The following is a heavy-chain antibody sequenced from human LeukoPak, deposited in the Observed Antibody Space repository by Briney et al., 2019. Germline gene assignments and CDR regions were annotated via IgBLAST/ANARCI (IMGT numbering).Heavy chain of an antibody. J-gene: IGHJ4*02. Sequence: GESLKISCKGSGYSFTSYWIGWVRQMPGKGLEWMGIIYPGDSDTRYSPSFQGQVTISADKSISTAYLQWSSLKASDTAMYYCARRGVYCRSTSCYYFDYWGRGTLVTVSS. CDR3: ARRGVYCRSTSCYYFDY. CDR2: IYPGDSDT. D-gene: IGHD2-2*01. V-gene: IGHV5-51*01. CDR1: GYSFTSYW.